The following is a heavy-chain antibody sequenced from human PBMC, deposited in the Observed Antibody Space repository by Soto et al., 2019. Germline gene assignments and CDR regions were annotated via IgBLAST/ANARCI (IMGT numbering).Heavy chain of an antibody. V-gene: IGHV4-31*03. CDR1: GGSISSGGYY. J-gene: IGHJ6*02. Sequence: PSETLSLTCTVSGGSISSGGYYWSWIRQHPGKGLEWIGYIYYSGSTYYSPSLKSRVTISVDTSKNQFSLKLSSVTAADTAVYYCARALYYGSGSYYYYYYGMDVWGQGTTVTVSS. CDR3: ARALYYGSGSYYYYYYGMDV. D-gene: IGHD3-10*01. CDR2: IYYSGST.